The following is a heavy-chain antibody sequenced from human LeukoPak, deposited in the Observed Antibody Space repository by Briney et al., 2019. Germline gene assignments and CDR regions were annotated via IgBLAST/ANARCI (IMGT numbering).Heavy chain of an antibody. CDR1: GYSFTNYW. J-gene: IGHJ4*02. CDR2: IYPGDSNT. V-gene: IGHV5-51*01. Sequence: GESLKISCQGSGYSFTNYWIGWVRQMPGKGLEWMGIIYPGDSNTRYSPSFQGQVTISADESISTAYLQWSSLKASDTAMYYCARLGYCIITSCYANFDFWGQGTLVTVSS. D-gene: IGHD2-2*01. CDR3: ARLGYCIITSCYANFDF.